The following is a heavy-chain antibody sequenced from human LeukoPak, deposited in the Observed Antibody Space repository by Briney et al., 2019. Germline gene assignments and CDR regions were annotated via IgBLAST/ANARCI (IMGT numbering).Heavy chain of an antibody. D-gene: IGHD6-19*01. CDR3: AREGSGWSRFDY. Sequence: GASVKVSCKASGGTFSSYAISWVRQAPGQGLEWMGRIIPIFGTANYAQKFQGRVTITTGESTSTAYMELSSLRSEDTAVYYCAREGSGWSRFDYWGQGTLVTVSS. CDR1: GGTFSSYA. CDR2: IIPIFGTA. J-gene: IGHJ4*02. V-gene: IGHV1-69*05.